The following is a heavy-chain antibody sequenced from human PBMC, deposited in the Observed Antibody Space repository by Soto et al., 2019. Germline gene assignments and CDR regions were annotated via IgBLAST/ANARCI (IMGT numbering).Heavy chain of an antibody. CDR3: AKDNDRGVINYFDY. CDR1: GFTFSSYA. Sequence: GGSLRLSCAASGFTFSSYAMSWVRQAPGKGLEWVSAISGSGGSAYYADSVKGRFTISRDNSKNTLYLQMNSLRAEDTAVYYCAKDNDRGVINYFDYWGQGTLVTVSS. D-gene: IGHD3-10*02. J-gene: IGHJ4*02. V-gene: IGHV3-23*01. CDR2: ISGSGGSA.